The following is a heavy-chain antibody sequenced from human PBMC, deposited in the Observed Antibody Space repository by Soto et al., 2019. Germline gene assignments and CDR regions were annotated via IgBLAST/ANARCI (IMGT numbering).Heavy chain of an antibody. V-gene: IGHV3-74*01. Sequence: EVQLVESVGGLAQPGGSLRLSCAASGFTFSTYWIHWVRQAPGKGLVWVSRINSDGSSTNYADSVKGRFTISRDNAKNTLFLQMNSLRAEDTAVYYCARDRWGGGRDMDVWGQGTTVTVSS. CDR2: INSDGSST. D-gene: IGHD3-10*01. J-gene: IGHJ6*02. CDR1: GFTFSTYW. CDR3: ARDRWGGGRDMDV.